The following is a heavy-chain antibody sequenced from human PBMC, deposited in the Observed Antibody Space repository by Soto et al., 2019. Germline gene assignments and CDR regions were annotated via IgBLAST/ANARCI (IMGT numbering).Heavy chain of an antibody. CDR1: GDSISNSY. Sequence: SETLSLTCTVSGDSISNSYWTWIRQPSGKGLEWIGYMHYSGNSDYNPSLKSRVTIAEDTSKNQVSLKLSSVTAADTAVYYCARMADLAVLPAPSNWFDHWGQGTLVTVSS. CDR3: ARMADLAVLPAPSNWFDH. D-gene: IGHD2-2*01. V-gene: IGHV4-59*01. CDR2: MHYSGNS. J-gene: IGHJ5*02.